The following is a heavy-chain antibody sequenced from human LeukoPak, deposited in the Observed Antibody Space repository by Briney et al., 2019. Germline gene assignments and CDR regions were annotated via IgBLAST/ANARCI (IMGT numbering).Heavy chain of an antibody. CDR2: IYYSGST. Sequence: SETLSLTCTVSGVSISSSSYYWGWIRQPPGKGLEWIGSIYYSGSTYYNPSLESRVTMSVDTSKNQFSLKLSSVTAADTAVYYCARRFSYSYDSSGYLNWFDPWGQGTPVTVSS. CDR3: ARRFSYSYDSSGYLNWFDP. V-gene: IGHV4-39*01. CDR1: GVSISSSSYY. D-gene: IGHD3-22*01. J-gene: IGHJ5*02.